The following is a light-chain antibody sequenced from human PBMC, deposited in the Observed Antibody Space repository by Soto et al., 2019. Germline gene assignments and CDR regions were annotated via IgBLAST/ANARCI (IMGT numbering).Light chain of an antibody. CDR2: DDS. CDR3: QVWDTSSDLWV. CDR1: NIGSKS. J-gene: IGLJ3*02. V-gene: IGLV3-21*02. Sequence: SYELTQPPSVSVAPGQTARVTCGGNNIGSKSVHWYQQKPGQAPVLVVYDDSDRPSGISERFSGSSSGNTATLTISRVEDGDEADYYCQVWDTSSDLWVFGGGTKLTVL.